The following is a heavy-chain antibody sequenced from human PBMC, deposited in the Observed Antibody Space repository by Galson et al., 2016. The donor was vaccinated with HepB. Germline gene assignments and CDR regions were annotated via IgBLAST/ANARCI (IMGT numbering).Heavy chain of an antibody. CDR1: GFTFRSYE. Sequence: SLRLSCAASGFTFRSYEMHWVRQAPGKGLAWVSYISSSGGTIKDADSVKGRFTISRDNAKNSLYLQMNSLRAEDTAVYYCARDMSSGWYWVYFDYWGQGTLVTVSS. J-gene: IGHJ4*02. CDR2: ISSSGGTI. D-gene: IGHD6-19*01. CDR3: ARDMSSGWYWVYFDY. V-gene: IGHV3-48*03.